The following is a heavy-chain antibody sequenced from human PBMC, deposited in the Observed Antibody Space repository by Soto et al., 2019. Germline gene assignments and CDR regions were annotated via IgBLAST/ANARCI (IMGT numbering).Heavy chain of an antibody. V-gene: IGHV4-39*01. J-gene: IGHJ4*02. CDR1: GCSISSSPYY. Sequence: PSETLSLTCTVSGCSISSSPYYWGWIRQPPGKGLEWIGSIYYSGSTYYNPSLKSRVTISVDTSKNQFSLRLTSVTAADTAVYYCARHVGKGTGYFYPYYFDYWGLGTLVTVSS. CDR3: ARHVGKGTGYFYPYYFDY. CDR2: IYYSGST. D-gene: IGHD3-9*01.